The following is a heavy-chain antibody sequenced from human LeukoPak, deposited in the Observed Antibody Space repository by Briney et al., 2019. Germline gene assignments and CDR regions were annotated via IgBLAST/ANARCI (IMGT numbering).Heavy chain of an antibody. Sequence: PSETLSLTCAVYGGSFSGYYWSWIRQPPGKGLEWIGEINHSGSTNYNPSLKSRVTISVDTSKNQFSLKLSSVTAADTAVYYCARGARVVPAARIVVAYYFDYWGQGTLVNVSS. D-gene: IGHD2-2*01. CDR2: INHSGST. CDR3: ARGARVVPAARIVVAYYFDY. CDR1: GGSFSGYY. V-gene: IGHV4-34*01. J-gene: IGHJ4*02.